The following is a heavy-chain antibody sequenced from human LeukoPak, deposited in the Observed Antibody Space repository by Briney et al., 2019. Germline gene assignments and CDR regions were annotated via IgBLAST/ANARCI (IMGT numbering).Heavy chain of an antibody. CDR2: ISSNGGST. CDR1: GFIFGSYS. D-gene: IGHD3-16*01. V-gene: IGHV3-64*01. CDR3: ARVGDFSVAAFDI. J-gene: IGHJ3*02. Sequence: GGSLRLSCTASGFIFGSYSMHWVRQAPGKGLEFVSAISSNGGSTYYANSVKGRFTISRDTSKNTLYLQMGSLTTEDMAVYYCARVGDFSVAAFDIWGQGTMVTVSS.